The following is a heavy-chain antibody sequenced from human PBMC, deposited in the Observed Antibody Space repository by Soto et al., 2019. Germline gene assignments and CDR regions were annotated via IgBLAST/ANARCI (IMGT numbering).Heavy chain of an antibody. Sequence: GGSLRLSCAASGFTFSSYAMSWVRLAPGKGLEWVSAISGSGGSTYYADSVKGRFTISRDNSKNTLFLQMNSLRVEDTAVHYCAKSYFGPGTVDYYNYMDVWGKGTTVTVSS. D-gene: IGHD3-10*01. CDR2: ISGSGGST. J-gene: IGHJ6*03. CDR3: AKSYFGPGTVDYYNYMDV. CDR1: GFTFSSYA. V-gene: IGHV3-23*01.